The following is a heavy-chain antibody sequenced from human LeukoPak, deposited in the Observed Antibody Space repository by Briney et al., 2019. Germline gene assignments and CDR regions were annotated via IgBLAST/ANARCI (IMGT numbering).Heavy chain of an antibody. J-gene: IGHJ3*02. CDR3: AGDSHCDTSGCRGAFDI. Sequence: GGSLRLSCAASGFTFSSYGMSWVRQAPGKGLEWVSVIYSGGSTYYADSVKGRFTISRDNSKNTLYLQMNSLRAEDTAVYYCAGDSHCDTSGCRGAFDIWGQGTMVTVSS. CDR1: GFTFSSYG. V-gene: IGHV3-66*01. CDR2: IYSGGST. D-gene: IGHD3-22*01.